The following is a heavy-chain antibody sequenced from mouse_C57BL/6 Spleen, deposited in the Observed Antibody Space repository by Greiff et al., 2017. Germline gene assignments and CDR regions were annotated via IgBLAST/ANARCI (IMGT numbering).Heavy chain of an antibody. Sequence: QVQLQQPGAELVRPGSSVKLSCKASGYTFTSYWMHWVKQRPIQGLEWIGNIDPSDSETHYNQKFKDKATLTVDKSSSTAYMQRSSLTSEDSAVYYCARHHYGRDYFDYWGQGTTLTVSS. CDR1: GYTFTSYW. D-gene: IGHD1-1*01. V-gene: IGHV1-52*01. J-gene: IGHJ2*01. CDR3: ARHHYGRDYFDY. CDR2: IDPSDSET.